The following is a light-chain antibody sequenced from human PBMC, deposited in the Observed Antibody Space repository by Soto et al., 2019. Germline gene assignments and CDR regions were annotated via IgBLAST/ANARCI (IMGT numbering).Light chain of an antibody. CDR1: QGISNN. V-gene: IGKV1-8*01. J-gene: IGKJ4*01. CDR3: QQFYTYPIT. CDR2: GAS. Sequence: AIRMTQSPSSFSASTGDRVSITCRASQGISNNLAWYQQKPGKAPNLLIYGASTLQSGVPSRFNGSGSGTDFTLTISCLQSEDSATYYCQQFYTYPITFGGGTKVDIK.